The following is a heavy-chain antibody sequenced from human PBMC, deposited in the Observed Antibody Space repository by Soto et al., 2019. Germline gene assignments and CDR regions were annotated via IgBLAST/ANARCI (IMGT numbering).Heavy chain of an antibody. D-gene: IGHD6-13*01. CDR3: ARRGTADGLVY. Sequence: QVQLVESGGGLVKPGGSLRLSCAASGFTFSDYYMTWVRQAPGKGLEWGSYISSSGGATYYADSVKGRFTISRNNTKNSLDLQITSLRAEDTAVYYCARRGTADGLVYWGQGTLVTVSS. J-gene: IGHJ4*02. CDR1: GFTFSDYY. V-gene: IGHV3-11*01. CDR2: ISSSGGAT.